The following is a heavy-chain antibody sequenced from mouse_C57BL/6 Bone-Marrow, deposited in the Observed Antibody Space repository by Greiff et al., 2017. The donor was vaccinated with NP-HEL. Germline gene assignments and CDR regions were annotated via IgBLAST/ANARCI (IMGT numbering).Heavy chain of an antibody. Sequence: EVQVVESGPELVKPGASVKISCKASGYSFTGYYMHWVKQSHGNILDWIGYIYPYNGVSSYNQKFKGKATLTVDKSSSTAYMELRSLTSEDSAVYYCARKGIYGNYGFDYWGQGTTLTVSS. V-gene: IGHV1-31*01. CDR1: GYSFTGYY. CDR3: ARKGIYGNYGFDY. CDR2: IYPYNGVS. D-gene: IGHD2-1*01. J-gene: IGHJ2*01.